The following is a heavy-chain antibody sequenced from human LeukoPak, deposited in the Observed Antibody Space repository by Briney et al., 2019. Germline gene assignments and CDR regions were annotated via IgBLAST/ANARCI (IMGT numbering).Heavy chain of an antibody. D-gene: IGHD1-26*01. CDR1: VFTFDDYA. V-gene: IGHV3-9*01. CDR2: ISWNSGSI. J-gene: IGHJ4*02. CDR3: AKSVGATQYLFWQYYFDY. Sequence: GRSLRVSCVSSVFTFDDYALHGVRPARGRGVDGVSGISWNSGSICYADSVKGRFTISRDNAKNSLYLQKNSLRAEDTALYYCAKSVGATQYLFWQYYFDYWGQGTLVTVSS.